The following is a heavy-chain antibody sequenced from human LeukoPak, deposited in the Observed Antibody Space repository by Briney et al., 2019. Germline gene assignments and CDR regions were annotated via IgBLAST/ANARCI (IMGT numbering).Heavy chain of an antibody. V-gene: IGHV1-69*04. CDR2: IIPILGIA. D-gene: IGHD2-2*01. J-gene: IGHJ6*02. Sequence: SVKVSCKASGGTFSSYAISWVRQAPGQGLEWMGRIIPILGIANYAQKFQGRVTITADKSTSTAYMELSSLRSEDTAVYYCARDPLLVVPAATPYYYYGMDVWGQGTTVTVSS. CDR3: ARDPLLVVPAATPYYYYGMDV. CDR1: GGTFSSYA.